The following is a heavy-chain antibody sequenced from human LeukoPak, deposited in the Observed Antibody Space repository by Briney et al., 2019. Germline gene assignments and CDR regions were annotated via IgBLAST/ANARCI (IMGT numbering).Heavy chain of an antibody. D-gene: IGHD2-15*01. CDR1: GGTFSSYA. Sequence: SVKVSCKASGGTFSSYAISWVRQAPGQGLEWMGGVIPIFGTANYAQKFQGRVTITTDESTSTAYMELSSLRSEDTAVYYCARPDRGLYWPDYYYYMDVWGKGTTVTVSS. CDR3: ARPDRGLYWPDYYYYMDV. J-gene: IGHJ6*03. V-gene: IGHV1-69*05. CDR2: VIPIFGTA.